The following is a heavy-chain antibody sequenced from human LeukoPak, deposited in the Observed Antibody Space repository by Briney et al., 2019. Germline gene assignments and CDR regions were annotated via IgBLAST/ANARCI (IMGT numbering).Heavy chain of an antibody. CDR2: INHSGST. D-gene: IGHD3-10*01. J-gene: IGHJ4*02. CDR1: GGSFSGYY. CDR3: ARGSMVRGVIPY. V-gene: IGHV4-34*01. Sequence: SETLSLTCAVYGGSFSGYYWSWIRQPPGKGLEWIGEINHSGSTNYNPSLKSRVTISVDTSKNQFSLKLSSVTAAGTAVYYCARGSMVRGVIPYWGQGTLVTVSS.